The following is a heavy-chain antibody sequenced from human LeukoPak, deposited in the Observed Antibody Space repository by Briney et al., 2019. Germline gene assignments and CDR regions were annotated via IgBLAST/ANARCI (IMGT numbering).Heavy chain of an antibody. J-gene: IGHJ4*02. CDR3: AREGYYDSSGYYSPLY. CDR2: IYYSGST. Sequence: SETLSLTCTVSGGSVSSGSYYWSWIRQPPGKGLEWIGYIYYSGSTNYNPSLKSRVTISVDTSKNQFSLKLSSVTAADTAVYYRAREGYYDSSGYYSPLYWGQGTLVTVSS. CDR1: GGSVSSGSYY. V-gene: IGHV4-61*01. D-gene: IGHD3-22*01.